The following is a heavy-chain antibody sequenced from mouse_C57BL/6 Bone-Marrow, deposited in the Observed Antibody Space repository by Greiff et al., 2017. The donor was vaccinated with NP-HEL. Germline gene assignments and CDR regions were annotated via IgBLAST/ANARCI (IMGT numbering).Heavy chain of an antibody. CDR1: GYTFTSYW. D-gene: IGHD1-3*01. Sequence: VKLMESGAELAKPGASVKLSCKASGYTFTSYWMHWVKQRPGQGLEWIGYINPSSGYTKYNQKFKDKATLTADKSSSTDYMQLSSLTYEDSAVYYCARSEWLYYYAMGYGGQGTSVTVSS. V-gene: IGHV1-7*01. J-gene: IGHJ4*01. CDR3: ARSEWLYYYAMGY. CDR2: INPSSGYT.